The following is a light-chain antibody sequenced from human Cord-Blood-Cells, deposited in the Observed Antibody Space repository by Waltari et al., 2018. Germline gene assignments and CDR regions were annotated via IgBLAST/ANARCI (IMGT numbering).Light chain of an antibody. CDR2: DAS. CDR3: QQYNSYSGT. CDR1: QSISSW. V-gene: IGKV1-5*01. J-gene: IGKJ1*01. Sequence: DIQMTQSPSTLSASVGDRVTITCRASQSISSWLAWYQQKPGKAPKLLIYDASSLESGVPSRFIGSGSGTEFTLTFSSLQPDDFASYYCQQYNSYSGTFGQGTKVEIK.